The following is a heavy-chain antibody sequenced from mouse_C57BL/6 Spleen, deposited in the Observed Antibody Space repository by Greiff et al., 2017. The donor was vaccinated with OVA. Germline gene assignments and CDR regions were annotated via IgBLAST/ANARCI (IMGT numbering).Heavy chain of an antibody. CDR2: INPNNGGT. J-gene: IGHJ4*01. V-gene: IGHV1-18*01. Sequence: EVQLQQSGPELVKPGASVKIPCKASGYTFTDYNMDWVKQSHGKSLEWIGDINPNNGGTIYNQKFKGKATLTVDKSSSTAYMELRSLTSEDTAVYYCARAGTAQATGGYYYAMDYWGQGTSVTVSS. D-gene: IGHD3-2*02. CDR1: GYTFTDYN. CDR3: ARAGTAQATGGYYYAMDY.